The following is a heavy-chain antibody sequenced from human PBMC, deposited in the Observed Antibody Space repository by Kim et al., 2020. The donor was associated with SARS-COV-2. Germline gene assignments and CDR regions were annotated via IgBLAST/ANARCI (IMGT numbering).Heavy chain of an antibody. CDR1: GFTFSSYA. D-gene: IGHD6-13*01. V-gene: IGHV3-30*04. CDR3: ASDRTHIRIAAAGRVDY. CDR2: ISYDGSNK. Sequence: GRSLRLSCAASGFTFSSYAMHWVRQAPGKGLEWVAVISYDGSNKYYADSVKGRFTISRDNSKNTLYLQMNSLRAEDTAVYYCASDRTHIRIAAAGRVDYWGQGTLVTVSS. J-gene: IGHJ4*02.